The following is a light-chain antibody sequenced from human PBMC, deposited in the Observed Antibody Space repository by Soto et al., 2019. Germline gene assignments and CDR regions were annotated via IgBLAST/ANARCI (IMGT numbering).Light chain of an antibody. Sequence: EIVLTHSPGTLSLSPGERVTLSCRASQSVSNNYLAWYQQKPGQAPRLLIFDASNRATGIPDRISGSGSGTDFPLTISRLEPEDFAVYYCQHYGGSSKTFGQGTKVDIK. CDR2: DAS. J-gene: IGKJ1*01. V-gene: IGKV3-20*01. CDR3: QHYGGSSKT. CDR1: QSVSNNY.